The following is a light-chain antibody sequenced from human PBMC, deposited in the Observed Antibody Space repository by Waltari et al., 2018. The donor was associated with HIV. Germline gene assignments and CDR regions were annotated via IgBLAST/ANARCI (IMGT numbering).Light chain of an antibody. CDR2: EVS. CDR3: SSYAGNNNLV. J-gene: IGLJ2*01. CDR1: SSDVGGYNS. V-gene: IGLV2-8*01. Sequence: QSALTQPPSASGSPGQSVTISCTGTSSDVGGYNSVAWYQQHPGKAPKLMIYEVSKRPSGVPDRFSGSKSGNTASLTVSGLQPDDEADYYCSSYAGNNNLVFGGGTKLTVL.